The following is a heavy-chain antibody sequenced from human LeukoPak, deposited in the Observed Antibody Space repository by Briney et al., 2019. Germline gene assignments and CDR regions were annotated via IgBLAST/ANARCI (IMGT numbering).Heavy chain of an antibody. J-gene: IGHJ4*02. V-gene: IGHV4-34*01. Sequence: SETLSLTCAVYGGSFSGYFWSWSRQPPGKGLEWIGEINHSGSTNYNPSLKSRVTISVDTSKNQFSLKLSSVTAADTAVYYCARGSSTVVTVYYFDYWGQGTLLTVSS. CDR2: INHSGST. CDR3: ARGSSTVVTVYYFDY. D-gene: IGHD4-23*01. CDR1: GGSFSGYF.